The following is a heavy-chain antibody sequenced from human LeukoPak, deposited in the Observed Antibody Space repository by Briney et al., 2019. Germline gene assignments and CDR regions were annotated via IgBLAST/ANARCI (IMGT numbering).Heavy chain of an antibody. V-gene: IGHV3-23*01. CDR3: ARVSTSCYIGCSFDN. CDR2: ISGSGGST. J-gene: IGHJ4*02. CDR1: GMNSVMFA. D-gene: IGHD2-2*02. Sequence: GSLRLSCVASGMNSVMFAMSWVRQAPGKGLEWVSAISGSGGSTYYADSVKGRFTISRDNSRNTLYLQMSSLRAEDTAIYYCARVSTSCYIGCSFDNWGQGTLVTVSS.